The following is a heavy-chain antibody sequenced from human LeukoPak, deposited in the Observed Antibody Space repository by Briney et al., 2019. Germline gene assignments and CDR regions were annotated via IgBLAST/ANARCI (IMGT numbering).Heavy chain of an antibody. V-gene: IGHV3-30*04. CDR1: GFTFSSYA. CDR2: ISYDGSNK. Sequence: PGGSLRLSCAASGFTFSSYAMHWVRQAPGKGLEWVAVISYDGSNKYYADSVKGRFTISRDNSKNTLYLQMNSLRAEDTAVYYCAKEVVGAFRYWGQGTLVTVSS. CDR3: AKEVVGAFRY. D-gene: IGHD2-15*01. J-gene: IGHJ4*02.